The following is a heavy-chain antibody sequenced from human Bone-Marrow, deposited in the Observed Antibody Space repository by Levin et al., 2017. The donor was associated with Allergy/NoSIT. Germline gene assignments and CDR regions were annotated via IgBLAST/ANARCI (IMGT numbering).Heavy chain of an antibody. V-gene: IGHV3-30*03. CDR3: AMGDSSGWYYFAY. CDR1: GFTFRTYG. D-gene: IGHD6-19*01. Sequence: LSLPCAASGFTFRTYGMHWVRQAPGKGLEWVAVISSDGSNTYYADSVKGRFTISRDNSKNTLYLQMNSLRTEDTAVYYCAMGDSSGWYYFAYWGQGTLVTVSS. J-gene: IGHJ4*02. CDR2: ISSDGSNT.